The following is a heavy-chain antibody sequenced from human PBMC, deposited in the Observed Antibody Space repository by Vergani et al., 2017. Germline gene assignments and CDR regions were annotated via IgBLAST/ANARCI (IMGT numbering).Heavy chain of an antibody. CDR2: IVVGSGNT. Sequence: QMQLVQSGPEVKKPGTSVKVSCKASGFTFISSAVQWVRQARGQRLEWIGWIVVGSGNTNYAQKFQERVTIIRDMSTSTAYMELSSLRSEDTAVYYCAAPGSGSYSYYYGMEVWGQGTTVTVSS. CDR3: AAPGSGSYSYYYGMEV. D-gene: IGHD1-26*01. J-gene: IGHJ6*02. V-gene: IGHV1-58*01. CDR1: GFTFISSA.